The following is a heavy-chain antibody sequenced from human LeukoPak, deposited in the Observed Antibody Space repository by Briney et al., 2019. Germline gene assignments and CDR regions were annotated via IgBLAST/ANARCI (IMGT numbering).Heavy chain of an antibody. D-gene: IGHD6-6*01. V-gene: IGHV6-1*01. Sequence: SQTLSLTCAISGDSIFTNNVAWNWIRQSPSRGLEWLGRTYYRSKWSFDYAVSVKSRITINADTSKNQFSLQLSSVTPEDTAVYYCARGKYTSFDNWGQGTQVTVSS. CDR2: TYYRSKWSF. CDR1: GDSIFTNNVA. CDR3: ARGKYTSFDN. J-gene: IGHJ4*02.